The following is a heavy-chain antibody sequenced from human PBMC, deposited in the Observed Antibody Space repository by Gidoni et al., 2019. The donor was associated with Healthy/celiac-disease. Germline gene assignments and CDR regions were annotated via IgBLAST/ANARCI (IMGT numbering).Heavy chain of an antibody. Sequence: QVQLVESGGGVVPPGRSLRLSWAAYGCTFSSYGMHWVRQAPGKGLEWVAVRWYDGSNKYYADSVKGRFTISRDNSKNTLYLQMNSLRAEDTAVYYCAREKQLVFDYWGQGTLVTVSS. J-gene: IGHJ4*02. CDR3: AREKQLVFDY. V-gene: IGHV3-33*01. CDR2: RWYDGSNK. D-gene: IGHD6-13*01. CDR1: GCTFSSYG.